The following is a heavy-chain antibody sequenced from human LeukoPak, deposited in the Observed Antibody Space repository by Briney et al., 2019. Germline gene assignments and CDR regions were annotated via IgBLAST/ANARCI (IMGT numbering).Heavy chain of an antibody. V-gene: IGHV4-59*01. CDR3: ARERSGGRVWFDP. J-gene: IGHJ5*02. CDR2: IYYSGST. D-gene: IGHD3-16*01. CDR1: GGSISSYY. Sequence: SETLSLTCTVSGGSISSYYWSWIRQPPGKGLEWIGYIYYSGSTNYNPSLKSRVTISVDTSKNQFSLKLSSVTAADTAVYYCARERSGGRVWFDPWGQGTLVTVSS.